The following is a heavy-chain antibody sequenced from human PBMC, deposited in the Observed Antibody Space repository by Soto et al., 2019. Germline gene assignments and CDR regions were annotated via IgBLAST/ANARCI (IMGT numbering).Heavy chain of an antibody. V-gene: IGHV4-34*01. J-gene: IGHJ4*02. CDR1: GGSFSGYY. CDR3: ARVVAYYYDSSGYQPKRYYFDY. D-gene: IGHD3-22*01. CDR2: INHSGST. Sequence: PSETLSLTCAVYGGSFSGYYWSWIRQPPGKGLEWIGEINHSGSTNYNPSLKSRVTISVDTSKNQFSLKLSSVTAADTAVYYCARVVAYYYDSSGYQPKRYYFDYWGQGTLVTAPQ.